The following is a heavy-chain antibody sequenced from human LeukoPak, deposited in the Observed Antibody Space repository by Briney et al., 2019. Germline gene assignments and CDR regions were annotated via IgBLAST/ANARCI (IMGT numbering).Heavy chain of an antibody. CDR3: ARAPYSSSWYYFDY. Sequence: KTSETLSLTCTVSGGPISSSSYYWGWIRQPPGKGLEWIGSIYYSGSTYYNPSLKSRVTISVDTSKNQFSLKLSSVTAADTAVYYCARAPYSSSWYYFDYWGQGTLVTVSS. D-gene: IGHD6-13*01. CDR2: IYYSGST. J-gene: IGHJ4*02. V-gene: IGHV4-39*07. CDR1: GGPISSSSYY.